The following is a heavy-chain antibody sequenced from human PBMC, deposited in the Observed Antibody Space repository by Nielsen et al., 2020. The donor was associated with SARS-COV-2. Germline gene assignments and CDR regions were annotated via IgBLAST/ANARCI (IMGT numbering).Heavy chain of an antibody. CDR2: IFNRGGA. D-gene: IGHD3-16*01. J-gene: IGHJ4*01. Sequence: SETMSLTCTVSGASISSTSYYWGWIRQPPGKGLEWIGAIFNRGGADYNPSLKSRVNISVDTSKNQFSLKLNSVTAADTAVYYCADVWGYWGHGALVTVAS. CDR3: ADVWGY. CDR1: GASISSTSYY. V-gene: IGHV4-39*01.